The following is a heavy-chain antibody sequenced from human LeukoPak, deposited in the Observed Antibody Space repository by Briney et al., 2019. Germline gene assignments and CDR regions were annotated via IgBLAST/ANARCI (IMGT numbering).Heavy chain of an antibody. CDR2: IYYSGST. CDR3: AGDRSGSYCHFDF. D-gene: IGHD1-26*01. CDR1: GDSISSGAYY. Sequence: SETLSLTCNVSGDSISSGAYYWTWIRQHPGEGLEWIGYIYYSGSTYYNPSLKSRVTISIDTSKNQFSLKLSSVTAADTAVYYCAGDRSGSYCHFDFWGQGTLVTVSS. J-gene: IGHJ4*02. V-gene: IGHV4-31*03.